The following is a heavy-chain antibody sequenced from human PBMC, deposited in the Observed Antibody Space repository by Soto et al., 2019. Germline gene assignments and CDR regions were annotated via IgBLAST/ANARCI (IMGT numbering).Heavy chain of an antibody. Sequence: VQLVESGGGLVQPGGSLRLSCAASGFTFSSYSMNWVRQAPGKGLEWVSYIRSSSSTIYYADSVKGRFTISRDNAKNSLYLQMNSLRAEDTAVYYWARAYPDYCSGGSCYAFDYRGQGTLVTVSS. J-gene: IGHJ4*02. D-gene: IGHD2-15*01. CDR2: IRSSSSTI. V-gene: IGHV3-48*01. CDR1: GFTFSSYS. CDR3: ARAYPDYCSGGSCYAFDY.